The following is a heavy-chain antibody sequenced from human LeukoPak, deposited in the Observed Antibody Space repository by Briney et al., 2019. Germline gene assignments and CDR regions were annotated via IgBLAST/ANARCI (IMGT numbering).Heavy chain of an antibody. Sequence: PGGSLRLSCAASGFTFSSYAMHWVRQAPGKGLEYVSAISSNGGSTYYANSVKGRFTISRDNSKNTLYLQMGSLRAEDMAVYYCARAAADSSSWYDEGYYFDYWGQGTLVTVSS. CDR3: ARAAADSSSWYDEGYYFDY. V-gene: IGHV3-64*01. CDR2: ISSNGGST. D-gene: IGHD6-13*01. J-gene: IGHJ4*02. CDR1: GFTFSSYA.